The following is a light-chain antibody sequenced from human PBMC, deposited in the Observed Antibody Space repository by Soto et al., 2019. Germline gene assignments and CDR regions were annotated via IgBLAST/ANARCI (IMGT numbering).Light chain of an antibody. CDR1: QSISNW. J-gene: IGKJ1*01. CDR2: HAS. CDR3: QQYNNWPRT. V-gene: IGKV1-5*01. Sequence: IQMTQSPSTLPPSVGETGTMTSQASQSISNWLAWYQQKPGTAPKVLIYHASNWQSGVPSRFSGSGSGTEFTLTISSLQSEDFAVYYCQQYNNWPRTFGQGTKVDIK.